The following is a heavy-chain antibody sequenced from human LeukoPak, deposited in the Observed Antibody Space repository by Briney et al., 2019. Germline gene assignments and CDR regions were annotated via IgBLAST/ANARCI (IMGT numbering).Heavy chain of an antibody. CDR2: FDPEDGGT. Sequence: ASVKVSFKVSGYTLTELCMHWVRQAPGKGLEWMGGFDPEDGGTIYAQKFQGRVTMTEDTSTDTAYMELSSLRSEDTAVYYCATPAAAAALNDGCHIWGQGTMVTVSS. D-gene: IGHD6-13*01. CDR1: GYTLTELC. CDR3: ATPAAAAALNDGCHI. J-gene: IGHJ3*02. V-gene: IGHV1-24*01.